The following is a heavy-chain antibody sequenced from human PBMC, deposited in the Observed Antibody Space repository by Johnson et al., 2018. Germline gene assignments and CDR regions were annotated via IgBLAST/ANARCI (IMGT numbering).Heavy chain of an antibody. D-gene: IGHD4-23*01. J-gene: IGHJ6*02. V-gene: IGHV1-69*01. CDR3: ARGLGYGGRRYYYYGMDG. CDR1: GGTFSSYA. CDR2: IIPIFGTA. Sequence: QVQLVESGAEVKKXGSSVKVXCKASGGTFSSYAISWVRQAPGQGLEWMGGIIPIFGTANYAQKFQGGVTITADESTSTAHMALSSLRSEGPDGYYGARGLGYGGRRYYYYGMDGWGQGATVTVSS.